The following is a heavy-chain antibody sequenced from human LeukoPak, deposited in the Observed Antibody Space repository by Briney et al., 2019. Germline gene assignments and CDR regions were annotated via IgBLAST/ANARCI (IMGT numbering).Heavy chain of an antibody. CDR1: GFTFSSYG. CDR3: AKVLSSERYYFDY. V-gene: IGHV3-30*02. CDR2: IRYDGSNK. Sequence: GGSLRLSCAASGFTFSSYGMHWVRQAPGKGLEWVAFIRYDGSNKYYADSVKGRFTISRDNSKNTLYLQMDSLRAEDTAVYYCAKVLSSERYYFDYWGQGTLVTVSS. J-gene: IGHJ4*02. D-gene: IGHD6-6*01.